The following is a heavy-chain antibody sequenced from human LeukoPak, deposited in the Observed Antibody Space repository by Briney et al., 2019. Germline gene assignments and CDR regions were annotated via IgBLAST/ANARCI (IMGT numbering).Heavy chain of an antibody. CDR1: GYTFNNYN. D-gene: IGHD6-13*01. CDR3: ARGETDSSPPDY. Sequence: ASVKVSCKASGYTFNNYNIHWLRQAPGQGLEWMGWISTYNGNTNYAQKLQGRVTMTTDTSTSTAYMELRSLRSDDTAVYYCARGETDSSPPDYWGQGTLVTVSS. CDR2: ISTYNGNT. J-gene: IGHJ4*02. V-gene: IGHV1-18*04.